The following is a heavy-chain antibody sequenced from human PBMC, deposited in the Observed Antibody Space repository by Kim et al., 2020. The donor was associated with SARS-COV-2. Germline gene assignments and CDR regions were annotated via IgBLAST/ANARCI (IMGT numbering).Heavy chain of an antibody. D-gene: IGHD6-19*01. J-gene: IGHJ4*02. V-gene: IGHV4-59*13. CDR2: IYYSGST. CDR3: ARDEGSGWYFFDY. CDR1: GGSISSYY. Sequence: SETLSLTCTVSGGSISSYYWSWIRQPPGKGLEWIGYIYYSGSTNYNPSLKSRVTISVDTSKNQFSLKLSSVTAADTAVYYCARDEGSGWYFFDYWGQGTLVTVSS.